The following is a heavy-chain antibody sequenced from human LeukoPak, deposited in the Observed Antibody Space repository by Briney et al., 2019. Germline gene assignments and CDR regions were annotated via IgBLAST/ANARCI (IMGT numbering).Heavy chain of an antibody. J-gene: IGHJ1*01. Sequence: GGSLRLSCAASGFTFRTYTMHWVRQAPGKGLEWVAVISYDGSNKYYADSVKGRFTISRDNAENSLYLQMNSLRAEDTAIYYCARGRGGKFGEYIQHWGQGTLVTVSS. CDR1: GFTFRTYT. CDR3: ARGRGGKFGEYIQH. V-gene: IGHV3-30-3*01. D-gene: IGHD4-23*01. CDR2: ISYDGSNK.